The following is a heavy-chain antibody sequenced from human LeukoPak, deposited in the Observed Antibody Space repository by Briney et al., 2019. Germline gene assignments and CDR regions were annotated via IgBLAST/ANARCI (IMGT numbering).Heavy chain of an antibody. V-gene: IGHV3-74*01. D-gene: IGHD3-22*01. CDR1: GFTFSSYW. CDR2: INSDGGTT. Sequence: GGSLRLSCAASGFTFSSYWMHWVRQAPGKGLVWVSRINSDGGTTTYADSVKGQFTISRDNAKNTLYLQMNSLRSEDTAVYYCARAFYYDSSGYSYYFDYWGQGTLVTVSS. CDR3: ARAFYYDSSGYSYYFDY. J-gene: IGHJ4*02.